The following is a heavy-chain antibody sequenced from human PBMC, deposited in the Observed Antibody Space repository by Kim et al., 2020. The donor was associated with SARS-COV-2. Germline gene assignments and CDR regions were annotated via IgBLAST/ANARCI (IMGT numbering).Heavy chain of an antibody. J-gene: IGHJ6*02. V-gene: IGHV4-39*01. Sequence: SETLSLTCTVSGGSISSSSYYWGWIRQPPGKGLEWIGSIYYSGSTYYNPSLKSRVTISVDTSKNQFSMKLFSVTAADTAVFYCARTRSSSWYQLTDYSYGMDVWREGTSVTV. CDR3: ARTRSSSWYQLTDYSYGMDV. CDR1: GGSISSSSYY. D-gene: IGHD6-13*01. CDR2: IYYSGST.